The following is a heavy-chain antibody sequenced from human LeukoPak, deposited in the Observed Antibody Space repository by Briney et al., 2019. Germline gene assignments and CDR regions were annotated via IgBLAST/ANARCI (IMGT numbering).Heavy chain of an antibody. CDR3: ATSFVTRGIISAY. CDR2: ISHSGGI. D-gene: IGHD3-10*01. Sequence: TSETLSLTCAVYGGSFSEYYWNWIGQSPGEGLEWIGEISHSGGIKYNPSLKSRVTMSPDTSKNQFSLKLRSVTAADTAIYYCATSFVTRGIISAYWGQGTPVTVSS. J-gene: IGHJ4*02. V-gene: IGHV4-34*01. CDR1: GGSFSEYY.